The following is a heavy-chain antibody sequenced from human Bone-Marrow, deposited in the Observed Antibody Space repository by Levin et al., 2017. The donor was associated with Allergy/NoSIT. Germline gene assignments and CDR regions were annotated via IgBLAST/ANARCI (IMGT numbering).Heavy chain of an antibody. CDR2: ISGSGGST. Sequence: GESLKISCAASGFTFSSYAMSWVRQAPGKGLEWVSAISGSGGSTYYADSVKGRFTISRDNSKNTLYLQMNSLRAEDTAVYYCAKLGGSYIASAFFDYWGQGTLVTVSS. CDR3: AKLGGSYIASAFFDY. CDR1: GFTFSSYA. D-gene: IGHD1-26*01. J-gene: IGHJ4*02. V-gene: IGHV3-23*01.